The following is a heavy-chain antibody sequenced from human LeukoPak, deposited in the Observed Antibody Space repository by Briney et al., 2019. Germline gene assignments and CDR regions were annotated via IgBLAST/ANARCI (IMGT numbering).Heavy chain of an antibody. Sequence: PGGSLRLSCAASGFTFSSYSMNWVRQAPGKGLEWVSSISSSSSYIYYADSVKGRFTISRDNAKNSLYLQMNSLRAEDTAVYYCARDLWGSSWYSPGETVVDYWGQGTLVTVSS. CDR1: GFTFSSYS. J-gene: IGHJ4*02. CDR2: ISSSSSYI. CDR3: ARDLWGSSWYSPGETVVDY. V-gene: IGHV3-21*01. D-gene: IGHD6-13*01.